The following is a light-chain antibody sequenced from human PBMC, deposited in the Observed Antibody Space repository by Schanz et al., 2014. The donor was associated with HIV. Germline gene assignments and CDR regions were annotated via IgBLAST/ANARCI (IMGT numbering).Light chain of an antibody. CDR1: SGHSRYA. V-gene: IGLV4-69*01. CDR3: QTWGAGVRV. Sequence: QLVLTQSPSASASLGASVKLTCTLSSGHSRYAIAWHQQQPEKGPRALMKLNSDGSHSKGDVIPDRFSGSSSGAERYLTISSLQSEDEADYYCQTWGAGVRVFGGGTKLTVL. J-gene: IGLJ3*02. CDR2: LNSDGSH.